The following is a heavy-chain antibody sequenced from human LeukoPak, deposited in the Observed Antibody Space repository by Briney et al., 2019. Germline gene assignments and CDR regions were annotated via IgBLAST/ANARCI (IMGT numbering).Heavy chain of an antibody. Sequence: GGSLRLSCAASGFSFSYYAMHWVRQVPDKGLEWVAVISSDGSKTYYADSAKGRFTISRDNSKNTLFLEMDRLRPEDTAVYYCAREGLERFRSFDYWGQGTLVTVSS. CDR2: ISSDGSKT. V-gene: IGHV3-30*04. J-gene: IGHJ4*02. D-gene: IGHD1-1*01. CDR3: AREGLERFRSFDY. CDR1: GFSFSYYA.